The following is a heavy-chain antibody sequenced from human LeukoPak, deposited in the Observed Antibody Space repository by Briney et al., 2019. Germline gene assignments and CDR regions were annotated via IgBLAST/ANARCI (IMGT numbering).Heavy chain of an antibody. J-gene: IGHJ6*03. V-gene: IGHV4-59*01. Sequence: SETLSLTCTVSGGSISSYYWSWIRQPPGKGLEWIGYIYYSGSTNYNPSLKSRVTISVDTSKNQFSLKLSSVTAADTAVYYCARAPADERGYSYGYYYYYMDVWGKGTTVTVSS. CDR2: IYYSGST. CDR3: ARAPADERGYSYGYYYYYMDV. D-gene: IGHD5-18*01. CDR1: GGSISSYY.